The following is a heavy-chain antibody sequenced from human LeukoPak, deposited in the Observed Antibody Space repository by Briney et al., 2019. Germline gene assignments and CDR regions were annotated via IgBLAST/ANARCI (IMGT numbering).Heavy chain of an antibody. CDR2: IYHSGSA. V-gene: IGHV4-4*02. CDR1: GGSISISRW. J-gene: IGHJ4*02. D-gene: IGHD1-26*01. Sequence: SETLSLTCAVSGGSISISRWWSWVRQTPGKGLEWIGEIYHSGSANYNPSLKSRVTISVDKSKNQFSLKLSSVTAADTAVHYCASKSYSGSYTFDYWGQGTLVTVSS. CDR3: ASKSYSGSYTFDY.